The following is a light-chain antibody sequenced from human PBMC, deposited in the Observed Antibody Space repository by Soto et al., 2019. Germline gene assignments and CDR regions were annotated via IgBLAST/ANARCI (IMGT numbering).Light chain of an antibody. CDR1: SSNFGAGYD. CDR3: QCYDNTLSGRV. Sequence: QSVLTQPPSVSGAQGQRVTISCTGSSSNFGAGYDVHWYQQLPGTAPKLLIYGNNNRPSGVPDRFSGSKSGTSASLAITGLQAEDEADYYCQCYDNTLSGRVFGGGTKLTVL. CDR2: GNN. V-gene: IGLV1-40*01. J-gene: IGLJ3*02.